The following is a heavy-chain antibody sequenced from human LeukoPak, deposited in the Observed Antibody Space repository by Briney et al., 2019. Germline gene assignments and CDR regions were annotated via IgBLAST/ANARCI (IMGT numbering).Heavy chain of an antibody. V-gene: IGHV5-51*01. CDR2: IYPGDSDT. J-gene: IGHJ4*02. Sequence: GESLKISCKGSGYSFTNYWIGWVRQMPGKGLEWMGIIYPGDSDTRYNPSFQGQVTISADKPISTAYLQWSSLKASDTAMYYCARLSSPRVTVLVPAATFDYWGQGTLVTVSS. D-gene: IGHD2-2*01. CDR3: ARLSSPRVTVLVPAATFDY. CDR1: GYSFTNYW.